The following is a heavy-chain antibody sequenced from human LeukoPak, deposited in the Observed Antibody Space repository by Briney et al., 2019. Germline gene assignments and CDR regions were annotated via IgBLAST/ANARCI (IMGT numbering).Heavy chain of an antibody. CDR3: ARLQMDY. V-gene: IGHV3-48*03. CDR1: GFIFSTYE. D-gene: IGHD5-24*01. J-gene: IGHJ4*02. Sequence: GGSLRLSCAASGFIFSTYEMNWVRNPPGKGLEWVSYISSGGETVYYADSVKGRFTISRDNAKNSVFLQMNSLRAEDTAVYYCARLQMDYWGQGTLVTVSS. CDR2: ISSGGETV.